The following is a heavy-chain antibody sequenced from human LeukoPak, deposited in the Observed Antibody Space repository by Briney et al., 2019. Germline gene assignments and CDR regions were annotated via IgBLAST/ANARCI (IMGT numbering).Heavy chain of an antibody. CDR3: ARESATKLAAAGTDY. D-gene: IGHD6-13*01. V-gene: IGHV3-7*01. Sequence: GGSLRLSCAASGFTFSSYWMSWVRQAPGKGLEWVANIKQDGSEKYYVDSVKGRFTISRDNAKNSLYLQMNSLRAEDTAVYYCARESATKLAAAGTDYWGQGTLVTVSS. J-gene: IGHJ4*02. CDR2: IKQDGSEK. CDR1: GFTFSSYW.